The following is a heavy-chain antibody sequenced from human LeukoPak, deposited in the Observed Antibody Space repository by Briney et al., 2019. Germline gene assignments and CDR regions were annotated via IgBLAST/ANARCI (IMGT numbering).Heavy chain of an antibody. V-gene: IGHV4-59*08. J-gene: IGHJ3*02. CDR2: IYYSGST. CDR1: GGSISSYY. CDR3: ARLEVLVGAFDI. Sequence: PSETLSLTCTVSGGSISSYYWSWIRQPPGKGLEWIGYIYYSGSTNYNPSLKSRVTISVDTSKNQFSLKLSSVAAADTAVYYCARLEVLVGAFDIWGQGTMVTVSS. D-gene: IGHD1-26*01.